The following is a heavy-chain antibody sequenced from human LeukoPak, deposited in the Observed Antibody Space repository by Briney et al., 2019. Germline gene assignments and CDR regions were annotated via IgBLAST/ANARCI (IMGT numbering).Heavy chain of an antibody. Sequence: GGSLRLSCAASGFTFSDYWMHWVRQAPGKGLVWVSSISRSSTYIYYADSVKGRFTISRDNAKNSLYLQMNSLRAEDTAVYYCASRRSAYCGGDCPEGYWGQGTLVTVSS. CDR1: GFTFSDYW. D-gene: IGHD2-21*02. J-gene: IGHJ4*02. CDR2: ISRSSTYI. CDR3: ASRRSAYCGGDCPEGY. V-gene: IGHV3-21*01.